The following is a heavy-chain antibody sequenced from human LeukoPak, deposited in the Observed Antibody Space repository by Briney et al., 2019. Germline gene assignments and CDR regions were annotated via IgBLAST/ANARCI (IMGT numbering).Heavy chain of an antibody. CDR3: ARDEAPTYYDILTGYYPPDY. CDR1: GFTFDDYG. D-gene: IGHD3-9*01. V-gene: IGHV3-20*04. CDR2: INWNGGRT. J-gene: IGHJ4*02. Sequence: GGTLRLSCAASGFTFDDYGMSWGRQAPGKGVEWGSGINWNGGRTVYADSVKGRFTISRDNAKNSLYLQMNSLRADDTALYYCARDEAPTYYDILTGYYPPDYWGQGTLVTVSS.